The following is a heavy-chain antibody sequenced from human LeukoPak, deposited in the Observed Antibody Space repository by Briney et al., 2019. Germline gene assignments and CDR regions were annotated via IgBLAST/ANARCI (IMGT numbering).Heavy chain of an antibody. CDR1: RFSFSTYP. D-gene: IGHD1-26*01. Sequence: GGSLRLSCEASRFSFSTYPMGWVRRAPGKGLEWVSGISASGDVTFHADPLKGRFTISRDNSKNTLYLQMDSLRAEDTAKYYCAKSLLTTASGAGRAFDIWGQGTMVTVSA. J-gene: IGHJ3*02. CDR2: ISASGDVT. CDR3: AKSLLTTASGAGRAFDI. V-gene: IGHV3-23*01.